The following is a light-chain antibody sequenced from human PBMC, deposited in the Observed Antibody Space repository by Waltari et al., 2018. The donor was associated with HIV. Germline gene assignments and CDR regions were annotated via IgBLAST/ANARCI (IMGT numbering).Light chain of an antibody. CDR1: SSDVAGYNY. CDR2: ELS. J-gene: IGLJ2*01. V-gene: IGLV2-8*01. CDR3: SSYTGSDSVV. Sequence: QSALTQPPSASGSPGQSVTISCTGTSSDVAGYNYVSWYQQHPGRAPKLMIYELSKRPSGVPDRFSGSKSGNTASLTVSGLQAEDEADYYCSSYTGSDSVVFGGGTKLTVL.